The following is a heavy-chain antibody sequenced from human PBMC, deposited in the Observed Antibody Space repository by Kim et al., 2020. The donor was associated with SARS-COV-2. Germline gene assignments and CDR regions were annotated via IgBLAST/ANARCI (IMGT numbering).Heavy chain of an antibody. CDR3: ARDRGSLQDFWSEDYLSPLDF. Sequence: ASVKVSCSASGYPFIQYGFSWVRQAPGQGLQWMGWISGFNGNTNYVQSLQGRLTMTTDTSTSTAYMELRGLTSDDTAVYYCARDRGSLQDFWSEDYLSPLDFWGQGTLVTVSS. J-gene: IGHJ4*01. CDR2: ISGFNGNT. CDR1: GYPFIQYG. D-gene: IGHD3-3*01. V-gene: IGHV1-18*01.